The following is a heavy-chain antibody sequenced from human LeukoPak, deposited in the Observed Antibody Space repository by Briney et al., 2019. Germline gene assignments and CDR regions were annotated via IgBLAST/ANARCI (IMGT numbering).Heavy chain of an antibody. CDR2: ISYDGSNK. J-gene: IGHJ4*02. CDR3: AKYSGSYFDY. V-gene: IGHV3-30*18. Sequence: PGGSLRLSCAASGLTFSSYGMHWVRQAPGKGLEWVAVISYDGSNKYYADSVKGRFTISRDNSKNTLYLQMNSLRAEDTAVYYYAKYSGSYFDYWGQGTLVTVSS. D-gene: IGHD1-26*01. CDR1: GLTFSSYG.